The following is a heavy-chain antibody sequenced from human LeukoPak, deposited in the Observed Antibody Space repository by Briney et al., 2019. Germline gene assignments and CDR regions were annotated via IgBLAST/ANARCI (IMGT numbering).Heavy chain of an antibody. Sequence: TGGSLRLSCAASGFTFRNYAMTWVRQAPGKGLERVSVVTGNGDTTYYADSLRGRFTISRDNSRNTLYLQMNSLRAEDTAVYHCARNAADCTTSACYDSWGQGTLVTVSS. D-gene: IGHD2-8*01. V-gene: IGHV3-23*01. CDR3: ARNAADCTTSACYDS. J-gene: IGHJ4*02. CDR2: VTGNGDTT. CDR1: GFTFRNYA.